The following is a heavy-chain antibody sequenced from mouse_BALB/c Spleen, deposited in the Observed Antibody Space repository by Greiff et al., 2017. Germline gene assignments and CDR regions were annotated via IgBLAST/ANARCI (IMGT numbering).Heavy chain of an antibody. J-gene: IGHJ4*01. CDR3: ARENYGKDYAMDY. D-gene: IGHD2-1*01. CDR1: GFTFSSYG. CDR2: ISSGGSYT. V-gene: IGHV5-6*01. Sequence: EVKVVESGGDLVKPGGSLKLSCAASGFTFSSYGMSWVRQTPDKRLEWVATISSGGSYTYYPDSVKGRFTISRDNAKNTLYLQMSSLKSEDTAMYYCARENYGKDYAMDYWGQGTSVTVSS.